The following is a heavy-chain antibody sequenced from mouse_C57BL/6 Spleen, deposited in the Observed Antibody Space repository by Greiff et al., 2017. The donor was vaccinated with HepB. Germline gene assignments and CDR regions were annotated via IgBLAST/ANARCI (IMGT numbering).Heavy chain of an antibody. CDR2: IYPGDGDT. J-gene: IGHJ2*01. CDR1: GYAFGSYW. D-gene: IGHD2-4*01. Sequence: VQLQQSGAELVKPGASVKISCKASGYAFGSYWMNWVKQRPGKGLEWIGQIYPGDGDTNYNGKFKGKATLTADKSSSTAYMQLSSLTSEDSAVYFCAREDYDSTGPYYFDYWGQGTTLTVSS. V-gene: IGHV1-80*01. CDR3: AREDYDSTGPYYFDY.